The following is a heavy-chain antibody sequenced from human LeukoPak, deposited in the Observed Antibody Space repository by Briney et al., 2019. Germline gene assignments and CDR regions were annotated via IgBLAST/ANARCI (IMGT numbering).Heavy chain of an antibody. CDR3: ARGATRATRHFDL. J-gene: IGHJ2*01. CDR2: IGGPGAPT. CDR1: GFTFSSYS. D-gene: IGHD2-15*01. Sequence: QLGGSLGLSCVASGFTFSSYSLTWVRQTPEKGLAWVSIIGGPGAPTFYADSVEGRFTISRDNSKNTVYLQMNSLRAEDTALYFCARGATRATRHFDLWGRGTLVTVSS. V-gene: IGHV3-23*01.